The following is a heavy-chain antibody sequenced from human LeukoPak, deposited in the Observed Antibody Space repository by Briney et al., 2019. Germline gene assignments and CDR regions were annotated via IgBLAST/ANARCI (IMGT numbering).Heavy chain of an antibody. V-gene: IGHV3-23*01. Sequence: PGGSLRLSCAASGFTFSSYAMSWVRQAPGKGLEWVSAISGSGGSTYYADSVKGRFTISRDNSKNTLYLQMNSLRAEDTAVYYCAMLWFGEFDVDYWGQGTLVTVPS. CDR1: GFTFSSYA. CDR2: ISGSGGST. CDR3: AMLWFGEFDVDY. J-gene: IGHJ4*02. D-gene: IGHD3-10*01.